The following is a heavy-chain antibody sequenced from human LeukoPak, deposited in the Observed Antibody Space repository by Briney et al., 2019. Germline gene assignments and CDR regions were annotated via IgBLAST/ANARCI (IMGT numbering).Heavy chain of an antibody. V-gene: IGHV4-34*01. CDR2: INHSGST. CDR3: ARFRDIVVVVAAYQRHDAFDI. CDR1: GESFSGYF. D-gene: IGHD2-15*01. J-gene: IGHJ3*02. Sequence: PSETLSLTCAVYGESFSGYFWTWIRQPPGKGLEWIGEINHSGSTNYNPSLKSRVTISVDTSKNQFSLKLSSVTAADTAVYYCARFRDIVVVVAAYQRHDAFDIWGQGTMVTVSS.